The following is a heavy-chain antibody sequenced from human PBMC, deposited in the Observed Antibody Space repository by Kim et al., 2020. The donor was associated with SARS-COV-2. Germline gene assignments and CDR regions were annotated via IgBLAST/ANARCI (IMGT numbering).Heavy chain of an antibody. Sequence: SETLSLNCTVSSGSFSYYYWSWVRQPPGKALEWIGHIYYSGSTNYNPSLESRVTISLDTSKNHFSLKLTSVTDADTAVYYCARGPTRNYFDYWGQGSLDTVSS. V-gene: IGHV4-59*13. CDR2: IYYSGST. CDR3: ARGPTRNYFDY. CDR1: SGSFSYYY. J-gene: IGHJ4*02.